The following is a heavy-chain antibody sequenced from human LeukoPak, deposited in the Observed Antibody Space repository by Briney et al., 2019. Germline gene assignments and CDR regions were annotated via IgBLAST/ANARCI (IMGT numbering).Heavy chain of an antibody. CDR1: GYSISSGYY. J-gene: IGHJ4*02. D-gene: IGHD3-16*02. Sequence: PSETLSLTCTVSGYSISSGYYWGWIRQSPGKGLEWIGTISYSGSTHYNPSLKSRVTISVDTSKNQFSLRLSSVTAADTAVYYCARLFYDHLWGSYRNGWDYFDYWGQGTLVTVSS. V-gene: IGHV4-38-2*02. CDR2: ISYSGST. CDR3: ARLFYDHLWGSYRNGWDYFDY.